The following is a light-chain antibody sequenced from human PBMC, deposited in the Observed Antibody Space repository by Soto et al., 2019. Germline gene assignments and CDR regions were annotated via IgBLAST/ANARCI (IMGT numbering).Light chain of an antibody. J-gene: IGKJ4*01. V-gene: IGKV1-5*03. Sequence: DVQMTQSPSNLSASVGDRVTITCRASQSISSWLAWYQQKPAKAPKLLIYKTSNLESGVPSRFSGSGSGTEFTLTISSLQPDDFATYFCQQYTSFPLTFGGGTKVEI. CDR2: KTS. CDR3: QQYTSFPLT. CDR1: QSISSW.